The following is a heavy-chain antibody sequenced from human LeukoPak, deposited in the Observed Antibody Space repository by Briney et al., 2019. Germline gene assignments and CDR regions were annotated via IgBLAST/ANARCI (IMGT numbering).Heavy chain of an antibody. Sequence: GESLKISCKGSGYSFTSYWINWVRQMPGKGLEWMGRIDPIDSYTNYSPSFQGHVTISADKSISTAFLQWSSLKASDTAMYYCARHPKDTAMAIHGYYLDYWGQGTLVTVSS. CDR3: ARHPKDTAMAIHGYYLDY. V-gene: IGHV5-10-1*01. CDR1: GYSFTSYW. J-gene: IGHJ4*02. CDR2: IDPIDSYT. D-gene: IGHD5-18*01.